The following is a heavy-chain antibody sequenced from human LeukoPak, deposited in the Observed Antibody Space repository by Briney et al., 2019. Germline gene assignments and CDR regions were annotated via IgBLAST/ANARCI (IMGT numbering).Heavy chain of an antibody. CDR3: ASTTYYYDSSGYFNY. CDR2: IYYSGST. CDR1: GGSISSGGYS. J-gene: IGHJ4*02. Sequence: SETLSLTCAVSGGSISSGGYSWSWIRQPPGKGLEWIGYIYYSGSTYYNPSLKSQVTISVDTSKNQFSLKLSSVTAADTAVYYCASTTYYYDSSGYFNYWGQGTLVTVSS. D-gene: IGHD3-22*01. V-gene: IGHV4-30-4*07.